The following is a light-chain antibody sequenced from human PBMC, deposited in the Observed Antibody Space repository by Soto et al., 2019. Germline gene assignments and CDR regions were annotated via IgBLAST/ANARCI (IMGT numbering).Light chain of an antibody. Sequence: QSVLTQPASVSGSPGQSITISCTGTSSDVGGYNYVSWYQQHPGKAPKLMIYEVSNRPSGVSNRFSSSKSGNTASLTISGLQAEDEADYYCSSYTSSSNVVFGGGTKVTVL. CDR2: EVS. CDR1: SSDVGGYNY. V-gene: IGLV2-14*01. J-gene: IGLJ2*01. CDR3: SSYTSSSNVV.